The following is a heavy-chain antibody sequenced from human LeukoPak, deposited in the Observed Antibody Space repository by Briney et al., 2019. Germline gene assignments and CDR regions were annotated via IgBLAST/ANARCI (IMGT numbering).Heavy chain of an antibody. CDR2: ITSSGDTT. Sequence: TGGSLRLSCTASGFTFSIYAMSWVRQAPGRGLEWVSAITSSGDTTFYADSVRGRFTISRDNSKNTLYLQMSSLRAEDTAVFYCAKDRPNYFGSNGHYYRRNGDSWGQGTLVTVSS. J-gene: IGHJ5*01. CDR3: AKDRPNYFGSNGHYYRRNGDS. V-gene: IGHV3-23*01. CDR1: GFTFSIYA. D-gene: IGHD3-10*01.